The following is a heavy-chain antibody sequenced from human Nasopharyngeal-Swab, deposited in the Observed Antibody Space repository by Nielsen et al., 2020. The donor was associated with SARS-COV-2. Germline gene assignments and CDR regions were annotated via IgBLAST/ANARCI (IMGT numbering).Heavy chain of an antibody. Sequence: ASVKGSCQASGNTFTSYDINWGRQATGEGLEWMGWMNPNSGNTGYAQKFQGRVTMTRNTSISTAYMELSSLRSEDTAVYYCARAGAAAPGVYYGMDVWGQGTTVTVSS. J-gene: IGHJ6*02. D-gene: IGHD6-13*01. V-gene: IGHV1-8*01. CDR3: ARAGAAAPGVYYGMDV. CDR2: MNPNSGNT. CDR1: GNTFTSYD.